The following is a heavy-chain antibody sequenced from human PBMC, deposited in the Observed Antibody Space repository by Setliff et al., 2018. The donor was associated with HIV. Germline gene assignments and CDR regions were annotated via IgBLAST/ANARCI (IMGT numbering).Heavy chain of an antibody. V-gene: IGHV3-7*01. Sequence: GGSLRLSCAASGFTFSSRWMTWVRQAPGKGLEWVANIKQDGSENYFVDSVKGRFTISRDNTRSSLFLHMDSLTAEDTAVYYCARGGFGTGLDYWGLGALVTVSS. CDR1: GFTFSSRW. J-gene: IGHJ4*02. CDR3: ARGGFGTGLDY. D-gene: IGHD6-13*01. CDR2: IKQDGSEN.